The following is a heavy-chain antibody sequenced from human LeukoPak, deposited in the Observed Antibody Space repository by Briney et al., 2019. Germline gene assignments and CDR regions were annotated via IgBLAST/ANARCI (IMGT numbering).Heavy chain of an antibody. CDR2: IYYSGST. Sequence: PSETLSLTCTVSGGSISSYYWSWIRQPPGKGLEWIGYIYYSGSTNYNPSLKSRVTISVDTSKNQFSLKLSSVTAADTAVYYCARRRESPSSPSAYAFDIWGQGTMVTVSS. V-gene: IGHV4-59*01. CDR1: GGSISSYY. J-gene: IGHJ3*02. CDR3: ARRRESPSSPSAYAFDI. D-gene: IGHD6-13*01.